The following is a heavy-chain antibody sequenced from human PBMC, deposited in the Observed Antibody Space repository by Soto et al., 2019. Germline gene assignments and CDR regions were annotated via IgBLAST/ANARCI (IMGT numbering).Heavy chain of an antibody. Sequence: QVQLVQSGGGVVQPGRSLRLSCAASGFAFNEYALHWVRQASGKGLEWVAVIARDGGSEYYGKSGKGRFTISRDKSRNMLHLQMNSLRPEDTAVYFCARDVPTEDGNYVYLMDVWGQGTSVIVSS. V-gene: IGHV3-30*14. CDR3: ARDVPTEDGNYVYLMDV. CDR1: GFAFNEYA. J-gene: IGHJ6*01. CDR2: IARDGGSE. D-gene: IGHD3-10*02.